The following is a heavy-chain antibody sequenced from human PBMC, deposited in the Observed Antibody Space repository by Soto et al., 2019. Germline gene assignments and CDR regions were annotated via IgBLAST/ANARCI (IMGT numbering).Heavy chain of an antibody. CDR3: VRDYLLAGFDT. Sequence: LSLTCTVSNGSISTYYWTWVRQPPGKGLEWIGYVYYSGSSNYNPSLKSRVGMSIDTSKNQFSLELKSVTAADTATYYCVRDYLLAGFDTWGQGILVTVSS. CDR1: NGSISTYY. V-gene: IGHV4-59*01. D-gene: IGHD6-19*01. J-gene: IGHJ5*02. CDR2: VYYSGSS.